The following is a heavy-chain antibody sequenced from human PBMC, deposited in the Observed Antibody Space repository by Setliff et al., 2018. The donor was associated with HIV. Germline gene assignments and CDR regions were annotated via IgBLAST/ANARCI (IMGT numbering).Heavy chain of an antibody. J-gene: IGHJ4*02. Sequence: GGSLRLSCAASEFTFGNYAMGWVRQAPGKGLEWVSHISSRGHIIYYVDSVEGRFTISRDDAKNSLYLQMSSLRAEDTAVYYCARGLGISAAVLDYWGQGTLVTVSS. CDR3: ARGLGISAAVLDY. V-gene: IGHV3-11*01. D-gene: IGHD6-13*01. CDR1: EFTFGNYA. CDR2: ISSRGHII.